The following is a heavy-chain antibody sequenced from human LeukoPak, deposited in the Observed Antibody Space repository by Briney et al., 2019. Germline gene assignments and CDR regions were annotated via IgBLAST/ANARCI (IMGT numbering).Heavy chain of an antibody. D-gene: IGHD6-19*01. CDR3: AKWFRGSGWSLDY. J-gene: IGHJ4*02. Sequence: GGSLRLSCAASRFSFSNYWMTWVRQAPGKGLEWVAKIKQDGSEKFYVDSVKGRFTISRDNAKNSLYLQMNSLRAEDTAVYYCAKWFRGSGWSLDYWGQGTLVTASS. V-gene: IGHV3-7*01. CDR1: RFSFSNYW. CDR2: IKQDGSEK.